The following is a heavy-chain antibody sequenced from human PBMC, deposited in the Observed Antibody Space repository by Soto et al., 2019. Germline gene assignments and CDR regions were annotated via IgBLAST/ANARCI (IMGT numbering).Heavy chain of an antibody. V-gene: IGHV3-23*01. D-gene: IGHD2-21*02. CDR3: AKAMVVVTAISGGGGFDK. J-gene: IGHJ3*02. CDR1: GFMFSSYA. CDR2: ISASGGTA. Sequence: GGSLRLSCAASGFMFSSYAMSWVRQAPGKGLEWVSSISASGGTANLADSVEGRCTISRDNSKNTLYLQMNSLRAEDTAVYYCAKAMVVVTAISGGGGFDKWGQGTLVTVSS.